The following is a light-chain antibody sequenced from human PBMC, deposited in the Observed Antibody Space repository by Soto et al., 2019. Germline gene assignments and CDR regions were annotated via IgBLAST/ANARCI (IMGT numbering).Light chain of an antibody. Sequence: EVLLTQSPGTLSFSPGERATFSCRASQSVSSSYTAYHQKKRRQARRRLNYGASIRASGTPNWISGSSSRKVITITSSIQAQDFSAYYCRQYNHCSPLTFGRGTKVDIK. CDR3: RQYNHCSPLT. CDR2: GAS. V-gene: IGKV3-20*01. J-gene: IGKJ4*02. CDR1: QSVSSSY.